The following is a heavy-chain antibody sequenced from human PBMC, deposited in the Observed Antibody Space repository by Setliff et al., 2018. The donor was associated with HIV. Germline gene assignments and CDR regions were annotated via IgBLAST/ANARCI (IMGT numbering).Heavy chain of an antibody. J-gene: IGHJ4*02. CDR1: GGSFSDYS. V-gene: IGHV4-34*01. CDR3: ARVPLDREDFRGYYLLFDY. D-gene: IGHD3-22*01. CDR2: INPRGTT. Sequence: SETLSLTCAVYGGSFSDYSWSWIRQPPGKGLEWIGEINPRGTTNYNPSLKSRVTMSVDTSKSQFSLKLTSVTAADTAVYYCARVPLDREDFRGYYLLFDYWGQGTLVTVSS.